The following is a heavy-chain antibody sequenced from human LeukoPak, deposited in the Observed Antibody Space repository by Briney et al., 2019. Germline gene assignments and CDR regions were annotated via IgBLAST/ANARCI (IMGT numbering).Heavy chain of an antibody. V-gene: IGHV4-34*01. D-gene: IGHD6-19*01. CDR2: INHSGST. CDR1: GGSFSGYY. CDR3: ARLAPSGWYDY. Sequence: PSETLYLTCAVYGGSFSGYYWSWIRQPPGKGLEWIGEINHSGSTNYNPSLKSRVTISVDTSKNQFSLKLSSVTAADTAVYYCARLAPSGWYDYWGQGTLVTVSS. J-gene: IGHJ4*02.